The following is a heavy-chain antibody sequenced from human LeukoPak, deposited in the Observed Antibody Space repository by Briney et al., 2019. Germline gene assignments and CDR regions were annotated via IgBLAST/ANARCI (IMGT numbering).Heavy chain of an antibody. D-gene: IGHD3-10*02. J-gene: IGHJ6*04. Sequence: GGSLRLSCAASGFTFSSYSMNWVRQAPGKGLDWVSSISSSSSYIYYADSVKGRFTISRDNAKNSLYLQMNSLRAEDTAVYYCAELGITMIGGVWGKGTTVTISS. CDR3: AELGITMIGGV. V-gene: IGHV3-21*01. CDR1: GFTFSSYS. CDR2: ISSSSSYI.